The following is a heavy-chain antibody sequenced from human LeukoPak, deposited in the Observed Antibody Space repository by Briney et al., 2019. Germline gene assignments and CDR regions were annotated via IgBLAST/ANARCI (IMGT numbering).Heavy chain of an antibody. CDR2: ISWSSGNI. V-gene: IGHV3-9*01. CDR3: ARDAWRRAFNYGMDV. J-gene: IGHJ6*02. D-gene: IGHD5-12*01. CDR1: GFTFDDYA. Sequence: PGRSLRLSCAASGFTFDDYAMHWVRPAPGKGLEWVAGISWSSGNIGYADSVKGRFTISRDNAENSLHLEMNSLRHEDTAVYFCARDAWRRAFNYGMDVWGQGTTVAVSS.